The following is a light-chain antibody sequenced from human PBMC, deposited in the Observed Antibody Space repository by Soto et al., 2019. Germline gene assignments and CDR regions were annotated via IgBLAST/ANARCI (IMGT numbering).Light chain of an antibody. V-gene: IGLV2-14*01. CDR2: DVS. J-gene: IGLJ1*01. CDR1: SSDVGGYNY. CDR3: CSYTTSNTRQIV. Sequence: QSALTQPASVSGSPGQSITISCTATSSDVGGYNYVSWYQQHPGKAPKFMIYDVSNRPSGVSNRFSGSKSGNTASLTISGLQAEDQADYYCCSYTTSNTRQIVFGTGTKVTVL.